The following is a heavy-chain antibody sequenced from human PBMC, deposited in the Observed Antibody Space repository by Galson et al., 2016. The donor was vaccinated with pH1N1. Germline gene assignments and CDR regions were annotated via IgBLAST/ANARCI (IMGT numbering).Heavy chain of an antibody. Sequence: SLRLSCAASGFIFSDYHMDWVRQAPGKGLEWVGRSKKKVNGYSTEYATSVEGRFIISRDESQNSMYLQMSYLRLEDTAVYFCSRVLEGGVDVWGQGTTVIVSS. CDR1: GFIFSDYH. CDR2: SKKKVNGYST. V-gene: IGHV3-72*01. CDR3: SRVLEGGVDV. J-gene: IGHJ6*02.